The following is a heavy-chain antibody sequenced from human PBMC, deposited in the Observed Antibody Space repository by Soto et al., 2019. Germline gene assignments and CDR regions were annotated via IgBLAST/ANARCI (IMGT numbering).Heavy chain of an antibody. V-gene: IGHV1-69*02. J-gene: IGHJ6*03. Sequence: ASVKVSCKASGGTFSSYTISWVGQAPGQGLEWMGRIIPILGIANYAQKFQGRVTITADKSTSTAYMELSSLRSEDTAVYYCAFLEWLFRDDYYYYMDVWGKGTTVTVSS. CDR2: IIPILGIA. D-gene: IGHD3-3*01. CDR3: AFLEWLFRDDYYYYMDV. CDR1: GGTFSSYT.